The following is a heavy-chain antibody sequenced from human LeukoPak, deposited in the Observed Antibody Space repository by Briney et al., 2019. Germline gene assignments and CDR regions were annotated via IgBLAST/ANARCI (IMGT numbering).Heavy chain of an antibody. V-gene: IGHV4-39*01. CDR3: AKNKGYGDPFPDFDY. Sequence: SETLSLTCTVCGGSISSSSYYWGWIRQPPGKGLEWIGSIYYSGSTYYNPSLKSRVTISVDTSKNQFSLKLSSVTAADTAVYYCAKNKGYGDPFPDFDYWGQGTLVTVSS. D-gene: IGHD4-17*01. J-gene: IGHJ4*02. CDR2: IYYSGST. CDR1: GGSISSSSYY.